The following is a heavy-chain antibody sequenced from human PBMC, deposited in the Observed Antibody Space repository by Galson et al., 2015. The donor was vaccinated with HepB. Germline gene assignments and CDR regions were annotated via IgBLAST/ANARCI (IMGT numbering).Heavy chain of an antibody. D-gene: IGHD1-26*01. J-gene: IGHJ6*02. V-gene: IGHV3-21*01. CDR2: ICLSGFNT. CDR1: GLTFSSYA. CDR3: ARDGSDYGGHYYYGMDV. Sequence: SLRLSCAASGLTFSSYAMTWVRQAPGKGLEWVSLICLSGFNTYFADSADSVKGRFTISRDNAKNSLYLQMNSLRAEDTAVYYCARDGSDYGGHYYYGMDVWGQGTTVTVSS.